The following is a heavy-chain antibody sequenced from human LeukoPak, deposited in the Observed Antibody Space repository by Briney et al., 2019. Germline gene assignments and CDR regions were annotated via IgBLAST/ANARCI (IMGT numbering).Heavy chain of an antibody. D-gene: IGHD5-18*01. V-gene: IGHV4-34*01. CDR1: GGSFSGYY. Sequence: SETLSLTCAVYGGSFSGYYWSWIRQPPGKGLEWIGEINHSGSTNYNPSLKSRVTISVDTSKNQFSLKLSSVTAADTAVYYCARLRMQLWLRGGRGRGFDYWGQGTLVTVSS. J-gene: IGHJ4*02. CDR3: ARLRMQLWLRGGRGRGFDY. CDR2: INHSGST.